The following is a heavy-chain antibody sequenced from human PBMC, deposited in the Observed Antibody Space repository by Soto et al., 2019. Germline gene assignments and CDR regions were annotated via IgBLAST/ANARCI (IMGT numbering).Heavy chain of an antibody. Sequence: EASVKVSCKASGYTFTSYAMHWVRQAPGQRLEWMGWINAGNGNTKYSQKFQGRVTITRDTSASTAYMELSSLRSEDTAVYYCARDRFDVGGSGTPYYYMDVWGKGTTVTVSS. CDR1: GYTFTSYA. CDR2: INAGNGNT. CDR3: ARDRFDVGGSGTPYYYMDV. D-gene: IGHD3-10*01. V-gene: IGHV1-3*01. J-gene: IGHJ6*03.